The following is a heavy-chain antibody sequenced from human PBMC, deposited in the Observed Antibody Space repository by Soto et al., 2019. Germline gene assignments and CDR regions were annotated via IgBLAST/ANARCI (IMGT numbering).Heavy chain of an antibody. V-gene: IGHV2-5*02. CDR1: GFSLSTSGVG. D-gene: IGHD6-13*01. CDR3: AHRLTGIWFDT. CDR2: IYWDDDK. Sequence: QITLKESGPTLVKPTQTLTLTCTFSGFSLSTSGVGVGWIRQPPGKALEWLALIYWDDDKRHSPSLKSRLTITKDTSKNQVVLRMTNMDPVDTGTYFCAHRLTGIWFDTWGQGTLVTVSS. J-gene: IGHJ5*02.